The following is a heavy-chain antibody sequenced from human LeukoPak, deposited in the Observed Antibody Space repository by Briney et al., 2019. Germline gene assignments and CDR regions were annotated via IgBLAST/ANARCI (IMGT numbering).Heavy chain of an antibody. CDR3: ARHIPYGGNDAFDY. D-gene: IGHD4-23*01. V-gene: IGHV4-38-2*01. CDR2: IYHSGST. Sequence: SETLSLTCAVSGYSISSGYYWGWIRQPPGKGLEWIGSIYHSGSTYYNPSLESRVTISVDTSKNQFSLKLSSVTAADTAVYYCARHIPYGGNDAFDYWGQGTLVTVSS. J-gene: IGHJ4*02. CDR1: GYSISSGYY.